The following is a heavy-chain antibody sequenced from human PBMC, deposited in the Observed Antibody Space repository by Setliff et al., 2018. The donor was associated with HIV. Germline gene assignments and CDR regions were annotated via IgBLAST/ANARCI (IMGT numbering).Heavy chain of an antibody. CDR1: GYTFTDYS. Sequence: ASVKVSCKASGYTFTDYSIHWVRQAPGQGLEWMGWINPNSGGTNYAQKFQGRVTMTRDTSISTTYMELSRLRSDDTAVYYCARHLEYRSSWSLQGNWFDPWGQGTLVTVSS. CDR3: ARHLEYRSSWSLQGNWFDP. J-gene: IGHJ5*02. CDR2: INPNSGGT. V-gene: IGHV1-2*02. D-gene: IGHD6-13*01.